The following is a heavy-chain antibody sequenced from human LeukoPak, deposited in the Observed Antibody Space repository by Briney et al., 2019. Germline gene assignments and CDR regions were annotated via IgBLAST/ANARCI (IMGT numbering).Heavy chain of an antibody. J-gene: IGHJ4*02. CDR1: GFTFSSYG. V-gene: IGHV3-30*03. CDR3: ARSHTSFDY. Sequence: GRSLRLSCAASGFTFSSYGMHWVRQAPGKGLEWVAVISYDGSNKYYADSVKGRFTISRDNSKNTLYLQMNSLRAEDTAVYYCARSHTSFDYWGQGTLVTVSS. CDR2: ISYDGSNK.